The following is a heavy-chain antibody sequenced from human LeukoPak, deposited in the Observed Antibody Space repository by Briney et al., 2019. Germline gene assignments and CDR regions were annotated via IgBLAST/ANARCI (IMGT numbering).Heavy chain of an antibody. CDR2: ISGGGGST. CDR3: ARSPTAINGYFDP. CDR1: GFTFSSYA. Sequence: PGGSLRLSRAASGFTFSSYAMNWVRQAPGKGLEWVSVISGGGGSTYYADSVKGRFTISRDNSKNTLYLQMNSLRADDTAVYYCARSPTAINGYFDPWGQGTLVTVSS. J-gene: IGHJ5*02. V-gene: IGHV3-23*01. D-gene: IGHD2-2*01.